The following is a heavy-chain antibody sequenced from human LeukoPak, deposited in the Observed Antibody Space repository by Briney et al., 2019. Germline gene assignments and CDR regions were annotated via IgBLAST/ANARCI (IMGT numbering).Heavy chain of an antibody. J-gene: IGHJ3*02. V-gene: IGHV4-34*01. CDR1: GGSFGGYY. CDR3: AKEAPTDYAFDI. D-gene: IGHD3/OR15-3a*01. CDR2: IYYSGST. Sequence: PSETLSLTCAVYGGSFGGYYWSWIRQPPGKGLEWIGNIYYSGSTYYNPSLKSRVTISVDTSKKQLSLRLSSVTAADTAVYYCAKEAPTDYAFDIWGQGTMVTVS.